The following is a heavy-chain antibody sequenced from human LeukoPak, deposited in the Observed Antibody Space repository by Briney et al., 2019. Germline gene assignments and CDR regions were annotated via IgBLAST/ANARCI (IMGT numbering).Heavy chain of an antibody. CDR2: IYYSGST. D-gene: IGHD3-9*01. CDR1: GGSINSYY. J-gene: IGHJ4*02. CDR3: ARSKARTLLIDY. V-gene: IGHV4-59*08. Sequence: PSETLSLTCTVSGGSINSYYWSWIRQPPGKGLEWIGYIYYSGSTNYNPSLKSRVTISVDTSKNQFSLELSSVTAADTAVYYCARSKARTLLIDYWGQGTLVTVSS.